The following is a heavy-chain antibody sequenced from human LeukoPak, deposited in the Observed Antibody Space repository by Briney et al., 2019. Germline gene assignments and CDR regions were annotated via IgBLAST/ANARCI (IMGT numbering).Heavy chain of an antibody. D-gene: IGHD6-19*01. J-gene: IGHJ3*01. CDR1: GFIFSNYD. CDR3: ARPTSSGWYSH. Sequence: GGSLRLSCAASGFIFSNYDMTWVRQAPGKGLEWVSYITGSSRTKSYADSVKGRFTTSRDNAENSVYLQMNSLRAEDTAVYYCARPTSSGWYSHWGQGTMVTVSS. V-gene: IGHV3-48*01. CDR2: ITGSSRTK.